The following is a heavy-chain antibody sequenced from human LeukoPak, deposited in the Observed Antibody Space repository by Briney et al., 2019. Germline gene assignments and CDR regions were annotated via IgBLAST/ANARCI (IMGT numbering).Heavy chain of an antibody. Sequence: PGGSLRLSCAASGFTFSDYALSWVRQAPGKGLEWVSASDTGNTYHADSVKGRFTISRDSSKNTLFLQMNRLRPEDAAVYYCAKAPVTTCRGAFCYPFDYWGLGTLVTVSS. V-gene: IGHV3-23*01. CDR2: SDTGNT. CDR1: GFTFSDYA. J-gene: IGHJ4*02. CDR3: AKAPVTTCRGAFCYPFDY. D-gene: IGHD2-15*01.